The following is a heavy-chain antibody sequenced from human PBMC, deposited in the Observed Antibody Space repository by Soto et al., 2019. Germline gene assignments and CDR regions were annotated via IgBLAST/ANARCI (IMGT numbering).Heavy chain of an antibody. CDR3: ARGGGYYYLDV. J-gene: IGHJ6*03. V-gene: IGHV4-34*01. D-gene: IGHD3-16*01. CDR1: GASSSGYH. Sequence: SETLSLTCAVYGASSSGYHWSWIRQPPGKGLEWIGEINHSGSTNYNPSLKSRVTISIDTSMNQFSLKLSSMTAADTATYHCARGGGYYYLDVWDKGTTVTVSS. CDR2: INHSGST.